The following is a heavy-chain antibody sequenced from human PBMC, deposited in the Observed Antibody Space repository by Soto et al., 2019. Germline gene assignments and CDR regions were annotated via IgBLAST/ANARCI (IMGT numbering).Heavy chain of an antibody. V-gene: IGHV5-51*01. J-gene: IGHJ6*02. CDR1: GYSFTSYW. Sequence: PGESLKISCKGSGYSFTSYWIGWVRQMPGKGLEWMGIIYPGDSDTRYSPSFQGQVTISADKSISTAYLQWSSLKASDTAMYYCARHERITIFGVALEDGMDVWGQGTTVTVSS. D-gene: IGHD3-3*01. CDR2: IYPGDSDT. CDR3: ARHERITIFGVALEDGMDV.